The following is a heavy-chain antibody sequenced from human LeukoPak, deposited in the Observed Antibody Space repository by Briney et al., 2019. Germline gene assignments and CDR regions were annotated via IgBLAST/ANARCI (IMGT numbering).Heavy chain of an antibody. CDR2: IYYSGST. V-gene: IGHV4-59*01. Sequence: MPSETLSLTCTVSGGSISSYYWSWIRQPPGKGLEWIGYIYYSGSTNYNPSLKSRVTISVDTSKNQFSLKLSSVTAADTAVYYCARGPTSTVTTNWFDPWGQGTLVTVSS. CDR1: GGSISSYY. D-gene: IGHD4-17*01. CDR3: ARGPTSTVTTNWFDP. J-gene: IGHJ5*02.